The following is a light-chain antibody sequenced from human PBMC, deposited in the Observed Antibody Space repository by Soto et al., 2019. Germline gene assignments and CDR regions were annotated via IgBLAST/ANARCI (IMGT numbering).Light chain of an antibody. CDR3: QQNNKWPWT. V-gene: IGKV3-15*01. CDR2: GAS. CDR1: QSVSTN. J-gene: IGKJ1*01. Sequence: EILMTQSPATLSVSPGERATLSCRASQSVSTNLAWYQQRPGQTPRLLLYGASTRATGVPARFSGSGSGTEFTLTISSLQSEDVAVYFCQQNNKWPWTFGPGTKVQVK.